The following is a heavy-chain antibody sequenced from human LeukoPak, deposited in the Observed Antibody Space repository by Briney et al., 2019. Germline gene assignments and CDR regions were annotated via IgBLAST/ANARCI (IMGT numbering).Heavy chain of an antibody. J-gene: IGHJ6*03. V-gene: IGHV4-59*08. CDR2: IYYSGST. CDR3: ARGYYGYSYYMDV. CDR1: GGSISSYY. Sequence: SATLSLTCTVSGGSISSYYWSWIRQPPGKGLEWIGYIYYSGSTNYNPSLKSRVTISVDTSKNQFSLKLSSVTAADTAVYYCARGYYGYSYYMDVWGKGTTVTVSS. D-gene: IGHD3-10*01.